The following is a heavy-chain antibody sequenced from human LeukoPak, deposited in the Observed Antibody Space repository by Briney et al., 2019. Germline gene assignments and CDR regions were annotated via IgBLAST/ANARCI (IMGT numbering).Heavy chain of an antibody. J-gene: IGHJ5*02. D-gene: IGHD3-3*02. CDR1: GFPFSAYG. Sequence: GALRLSCAASGFPFSAYGMHWVRQAPGKGLAWVATLSYDGTSAYYAESVKGRFSISRDTSKNTLYLEMDSLRPEDTAVYYCTKGILGGGDLDWFDPWGQGTLVTVSS. V-gene: IGHV3-30*18. CDR3: TKGILGGGDLDWFDP. CDR2: LSYDGTSA.